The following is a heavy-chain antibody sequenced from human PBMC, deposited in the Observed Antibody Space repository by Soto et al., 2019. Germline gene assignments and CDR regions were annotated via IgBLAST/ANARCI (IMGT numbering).Heavy chain of an antibody. CDR3: ARGTVRDHDFGDH. Sequence: EVQLVESGGDLVQPGGSLRLSCAASGFTFSTYWMHWVRQVPGKGPEWVSRMSSDGSRTAYADSVRGRFIISRDNAKNTLYPQVNSLRVADRVVYYCARGTVRDHDFGDHWGLATVVAVSS. D-gene: IGHD4-17*01. J-gene: IGHJ4*02. V-gene: IGHV3-74*01. CDR2: MSSDGSRT. CDR1: GFTFSTYW.